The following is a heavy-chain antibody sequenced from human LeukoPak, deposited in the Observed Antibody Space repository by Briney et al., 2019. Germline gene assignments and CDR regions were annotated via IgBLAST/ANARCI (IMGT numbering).Heavy chain of an antibody. Sequence: GGSLRLSCAASGFAFSSYWMHWVRQAAGEGLVWVARITADGSGSNYADSVKGRFTISRDNDKNTLYLQMHSLRAEDTAIYYCARYAVSYGTDWGQGTLVTVSS. J-gene: IGHJ4*02. CDR1: GFAFSSYW. CDR2: ITADGSGS. V-gene: IGHV3-74*01. CDR3: ARYAVSYGTD. D-gene: IGHD3-16*01.